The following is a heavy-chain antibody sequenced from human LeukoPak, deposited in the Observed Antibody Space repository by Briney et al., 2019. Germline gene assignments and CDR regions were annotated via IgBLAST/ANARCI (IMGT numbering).Heavy chain of an antibody. J-gene: IGHJ4*02. CDR2: ISYAVSNK. Sequence: PWRSPRLSCAAPGFTFSSYVLHLVPQSPGKGLEWVAVISYAVSNKYYADSVKGRFTISRDNSKNTLYLQMDSLRAEDTAVYYCAKANTAMSYFDYWGQGTLVTISS. CDR3: AKANTAMSYFDY. CDR1: GFTFSSYV. V-gene: IGHV3-30*18. D-gene: IGHD5-18*01.